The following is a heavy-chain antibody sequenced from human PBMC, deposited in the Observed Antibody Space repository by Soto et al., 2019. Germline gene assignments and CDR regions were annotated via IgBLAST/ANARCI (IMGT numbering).Heavy chain of an antibody. CDR3: ARRDWSSTNCRFGAPAFAY. D-gene: IGHD2-2*01. V-gene: IGHV3-23*01. J-gene: IGHJ4*02. CDR2: ISSSAGNT. CDR1: GFTFSNYD. Sequence: EVQLLESGGGLVQPGGSLRLSCAASGFTFSNYDMSWVRQAPGKGLEWVSVISSSAGNTFYADSVKGRFTISRDNSKNTMYLQMSSLSAADTAVYYCARRDWSSTNCRFGAPAFAYWGQGTLVTVTS.